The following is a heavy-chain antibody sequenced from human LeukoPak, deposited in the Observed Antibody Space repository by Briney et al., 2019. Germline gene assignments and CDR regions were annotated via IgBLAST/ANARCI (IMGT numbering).Heavy chain of an antibody. D-gene: IGHD1-26*01. J-gene: IGHJ4*02. CDR1: GGSISSSSYY. Sequence: PSETLSLTCIVSGGSISSSSYYWGWIRQPPGRGLEWIGSIYYSGSTYYHPSLKSRVTISVDASKNQFSLKLSSVTAADTAVYYCAAHNSGSFKVDYWGQGTLVTVSS. CDR3: AAHNSGSFKVDY. CDR2: IYYSGST. V-gene: IGHV4-39*01.